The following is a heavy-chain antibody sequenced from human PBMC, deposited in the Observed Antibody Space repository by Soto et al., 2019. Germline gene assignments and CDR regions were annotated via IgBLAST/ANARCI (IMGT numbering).Heavy chain of an antibody. CDR1: GFTFSSYS. V-gene: IGHV3-48*02. CDR2: ISSSSSTI. J-gene: IGHJ3*02. CDR3: ASRRALGTTDAFDI. Sequence: GGSLRLSCAASGFTFSSYSMNWVRQAPGKGLEWVSYISSSSSTIYYADSVKGRFTISRDNAKNSLYLQMNSLRDEDTAVYYCASRRALGTTDAFDIWGQGTMVTVSS. D-gene: IGHD1-7*01.